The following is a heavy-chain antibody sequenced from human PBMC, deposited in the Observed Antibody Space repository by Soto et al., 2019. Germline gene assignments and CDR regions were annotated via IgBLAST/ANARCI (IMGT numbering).Heavy chain of an antibody. CDR1: GGSVSSGSYY. D-gene: IGHD3-10*01. CDR3: ASDHPTPRWAPTGGWFEP. J-gene: IGHJ6*02. CDR2: IYYSGST. V-gene: IGHV4-61*01. Sequence: SETLSLTGTVSGGSVSSGSYYWSWIRQPPGKGLEWIGYIYYSGSTNYNPSLKSRVTISVDTSKNQFSLKLSSVTAADTAVYYCASDHPTPRWAPTGGWFEPWGQGTTFTVCS.